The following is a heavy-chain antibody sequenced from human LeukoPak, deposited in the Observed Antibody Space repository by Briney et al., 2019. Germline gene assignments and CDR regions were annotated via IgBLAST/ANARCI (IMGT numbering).Heavy chain of an antibody. CDR2: IYHSGTT. CDR3: ASLRPTVTTSDY. V-gene: IGHV4-28*01. CDR1: GYSITSSSW. J-gene: IGHJ4*02. D-gene: IGHD4-17*01. Sequence: PSETLSLTCAVSGYSITSSSWWGWIRQPPGKGLEWIGYIYHSGTTYYNPSLQSRVTMSVDKSKNQFSLKLSSVTAADTAVYYCASLRPTVTTSDYWGQGTLVTVSS.